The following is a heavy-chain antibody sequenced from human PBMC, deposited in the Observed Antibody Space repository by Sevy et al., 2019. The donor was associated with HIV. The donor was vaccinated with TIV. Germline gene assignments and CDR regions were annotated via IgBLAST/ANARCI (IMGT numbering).Heavy chain of an antibody. CDR1: GGSISSYY. D-gene: IGHD6-19*01. CDR2: IYYSGST. Sequence: SETLSLTCTVSGGSISSYYWSWIRQPPGKGLEWIGYIYYSGSTNYNPSLKSRVTISVDTSKNQFSLKLSSVIAADTAVYYCARDSSGWPHYYYYYMDVWGKGTTVTVSS. CDR3: ARDSSGWPHYYYYYMDV. V-gene: IGHV4-59*01. J-gene: IGHJ6*03.